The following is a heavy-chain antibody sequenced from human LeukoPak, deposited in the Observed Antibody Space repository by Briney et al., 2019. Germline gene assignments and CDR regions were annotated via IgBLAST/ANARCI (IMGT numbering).Heavy chain of an antibody. CDR1: GYTFTSYD. V-gene: IGHV1-8*01. J-gene: IGHJ4*02. D-gene: IGHD3-10*01. Sequence: ASVKVSCKASGYTFTSYDINWVRQATGQGLEWMGWMNPNSGNTGYAQKFQGRVTMTRNTSISTAYMDLSSLRSEDTAVYYCARDGAARGSGSFGDWGQGTLVSVSS. CDR3: ARDGAARGSGSFGD. CDR2: MNPNSGNT.